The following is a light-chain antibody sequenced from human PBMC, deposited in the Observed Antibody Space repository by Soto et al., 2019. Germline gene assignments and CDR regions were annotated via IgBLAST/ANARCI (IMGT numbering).Light chain of an antibody. CDR3: EPYHRYGT. CDR1: QNIIRW. CDR2: EAS. V-gene: IGKV1-5*03. Sequence: DIQMTQSPSRLSASEGDRVALACRASQNIIRWVAWYQQRPGKAPNLLIYEASTLESGVPSRFSGSGSGTEYNLSISSLQPQEFVTYYCEPYHRYGTFGQGTKVDIK. J-gene: IGKJ1*01.